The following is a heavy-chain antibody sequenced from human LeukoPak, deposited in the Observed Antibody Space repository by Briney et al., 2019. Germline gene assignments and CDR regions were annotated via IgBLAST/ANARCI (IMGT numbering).Heavy chain of an antibody. Sequence: SETLSLTCTVSGGSISSSSYYWGWIRQPPGKGLEWIGSIYYSGSTYYNPSLKSRGTISVDTSKNQFSLKLSSVTAADTAVYYCARGYFDWLLPMVTNKNWFDPWGQGTLVTVSS. CDR2: IYYSGST. J-gene: IGHJ5*02. V-gene: IGHV4-39*07. CDR3: ARGYFDWLLPMVTNKNWFDP. D-gene: IGHD3-9*01. CDR1: GGSISSSSYY.